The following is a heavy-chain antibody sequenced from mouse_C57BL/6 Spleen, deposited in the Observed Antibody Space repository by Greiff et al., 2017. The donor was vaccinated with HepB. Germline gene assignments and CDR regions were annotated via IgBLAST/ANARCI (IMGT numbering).Heavy chain of an antibody. CDR2: INPSNGGT. CDR3: ARGAITTVVATDYFDD. CDR1: GYTFTSYW. J-gene: IGHJ2*01. D-gene: IGHD1-1*01. V-gene: IGHV1-53*01. Sequence: QVQLQQPGTELVKPGASVKLSCKASGYTFTSYWMHWVKQRPGQGLEWIGNINPSNGGTNYNEKFKSKATLTVDKSSSTAYMQLSSLTSEDSAVYYCARGAITTVVATDYFDDWGQGTTLTVSS.